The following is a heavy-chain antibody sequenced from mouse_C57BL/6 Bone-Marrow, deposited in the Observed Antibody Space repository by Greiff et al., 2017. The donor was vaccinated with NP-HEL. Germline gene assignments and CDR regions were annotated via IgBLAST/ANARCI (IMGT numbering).Heavy chain of an antibody. CDR3: AREGGLRRRTYAMDY. V-gene: IGHV5-16*01. D-gene: IGHD2-4*01. CDR2: INYDGSST. J-gene: IGHJ4*01. CDR1: GFTFSDYY. Sequence: EVKLVESEGGLVQPGSSMKLSCTASGFTFSDYYMAWVRQVPEKGLEWVANINYDGSSTYYLDSLKSRFIISRDNAKNILYLQMSSLKSDDTATYYCAREGGLRRRTYAMDYWGQGTSVTVSS.